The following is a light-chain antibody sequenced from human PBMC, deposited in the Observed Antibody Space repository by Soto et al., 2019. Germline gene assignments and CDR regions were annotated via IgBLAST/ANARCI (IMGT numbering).Light chain of an antibody. CDR2: EAS. Sequence: EIVLTQSPGTLSLSPGERATLSCRASQSVSSSYVAWYQQKPGQAPRLLIYEASIRAIVIPDRFSGSGSGTYFTLTISSLELEDFAVDHCQQYCSSPPTFGQVSKVEI. CDR3: QQYCSSPPT. CDR1: QSVSSSY. V-gene: IGKV3-20*01. J-gene: IGKJ1*01.